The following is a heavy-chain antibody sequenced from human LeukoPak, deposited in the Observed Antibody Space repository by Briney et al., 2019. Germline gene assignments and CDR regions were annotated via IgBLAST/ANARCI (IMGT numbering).Heavy chain of an antibody. V-gene: IGHV3-48*03. CDR1: GFTFSTYE. D-gene: IGHD1-14*01. J-gene: IGHJ6*03. CDR3: AREQGNNHYYYYYMDV. CDR2: ISSSGSTI. Sequence: PGGSLRLSCAASGFTFSTYEMTWVRQSPGKGLEWVSYISSSGSTIYYADSVKGRFTISRDNAKNSLYLQMNSLRAEDTAVYYCAREQGNNHYYYYYMDVWGKGTTVTISS.